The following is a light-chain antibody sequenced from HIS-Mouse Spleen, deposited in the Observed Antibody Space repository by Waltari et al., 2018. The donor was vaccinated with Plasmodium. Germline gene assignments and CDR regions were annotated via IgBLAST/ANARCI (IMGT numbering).Light chain of an antibody. V-gene: IGLV3-9*01. Sequence: SYELTQPLSVSVALGQTARITCGGNNIGRKNVHWYQQKPGQAPVLVIYRDSNRPSGIPERFSGSNSGNTATLTISRAQAGDEADIYCQVWDSSTANVVFGGGTKLTVL. CDR3: QVWDSSTANVV. J-gene: IGLJ2*01. CDR1: NIGRKN. CDR2: RDS.